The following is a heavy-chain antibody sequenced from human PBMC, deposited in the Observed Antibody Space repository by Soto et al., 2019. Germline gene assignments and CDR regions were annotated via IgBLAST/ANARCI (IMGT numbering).Heavy chain of an antibody. CDR1: GFSVRDNY. CDR2: TRNKPEGYTT. V-gene: IGHV3-72*01. Sequence: EVQLVESGGGVVQPGGSLRLSCAASGFSVRDNYMDWVRQAPGKGLEWVGLTRNKPEGYTTEHAASVKGRFVISRDDSENSVYLQMNSLKIEDTAVYYCVREGFFTLDHWGQGILVTVSS. J-gene: IGHJ4*02. CDR3: VREGFFTLDH.